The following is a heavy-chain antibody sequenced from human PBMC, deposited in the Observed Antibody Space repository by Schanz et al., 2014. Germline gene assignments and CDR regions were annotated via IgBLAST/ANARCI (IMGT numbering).Heavy chain of an antibody. D-gene: IGHD2-2*01. Sequence: QVQLQESGPGLVKPSETLSLTFAVYGGSFSGYYWSWIRQPPGKGLEWIAEINHGGSTNYNTSLKSRVTISVGPSKSQFSLKLRSVTAADTAVYYCARAARRTRVVPLYFDYWGQGTLVTVSS. V-gene: IGHV4-34*01. CDR2: INHGGST. CDR3: ARAARRTRVVPLYFDY. CDR1: GGSFSGYY. J-gene: IGHJ4*02.